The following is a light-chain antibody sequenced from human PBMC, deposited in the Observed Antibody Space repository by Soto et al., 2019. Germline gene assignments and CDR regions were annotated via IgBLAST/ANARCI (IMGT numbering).Light chain of an antibody. CDR3: QQYNTYPWT. J-gene: IGKJ1*01. CDR2: AAS. Sequence: DIQMTQSPSTLSASVGDRVIITCRASQSISSGLAWYQQKPGKAPKLLIYAASSLQSGVPSRFSGSGSGTEFTLTISSLQPDDFATYYCQQYNTYPWTFGRGTKVDIK. V-gene: IGKV1-5*01. CDR1: QSISSG.